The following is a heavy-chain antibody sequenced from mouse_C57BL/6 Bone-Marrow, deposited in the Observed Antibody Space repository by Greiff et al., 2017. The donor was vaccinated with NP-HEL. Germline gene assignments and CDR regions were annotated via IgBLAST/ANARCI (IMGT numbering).Heavy chain of an antibody. Sequence: QVQLQHSGAELARPGASVKLSCKASGYTFTSYGISWVKQRTGQGLEWIGEIYPRSGNTYYNEKFKGKATLTADKSSSTAYMELRSLTSEDSAVYFCADAFYYGSSSWFAYWGQGTLVTVSA. CDR2: IYPRSGNT. CDR3: ADAFYYGSSSWFAY. J-gene: IGHJ3*01. V-gene: IGHV1-81*01. D-gene: IGHD1-1*01. CDR1: GYTFTSYG.